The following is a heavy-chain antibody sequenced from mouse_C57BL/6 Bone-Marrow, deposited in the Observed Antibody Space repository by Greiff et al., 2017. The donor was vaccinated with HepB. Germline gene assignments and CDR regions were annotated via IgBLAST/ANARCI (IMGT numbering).Heavy chain of an antibody. V-gene: IGHV1-15*01. CDR2: IDPETGGT. Sequence: VKLQESGAELVRPGASVTLSCKASGYTFTDYEMHWVKQTPVHGLEWIGAIDPETGGTAYNQKFKGKAILTADKSSSTAYMELRSLTSEDSAVYYCTRSRYYGSSYYFDYWGQGTTLTVSS. J-gene: IGHJ2*01. D-gene: IGHD1-1*01. CDR1: GYTFTDYE. CDR3: TRSRYYGSSYYFDY.